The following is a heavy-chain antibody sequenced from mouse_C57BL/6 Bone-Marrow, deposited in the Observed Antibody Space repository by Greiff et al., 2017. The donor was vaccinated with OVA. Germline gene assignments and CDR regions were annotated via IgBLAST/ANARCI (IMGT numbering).Heavy chain of an antibody. Sequence: EVQGVESGEGLVKPGGSLKLSCAASGFTFSSYAMSWVRQTPEKRLEWVAYISRGGDYIYSAANVKGRFTISRDNARNTLYLQMSSLKSEYTAMYYCTREPSHPPSCYYGTKKFADWGQGTLVTVSA. J-gene: IGHJ3*01. D-gene: IGHD1-1*01. CDR2: ISRGGDYI. CDR1: GFTFSSYA. CDR3: TREPSHPPSCYYGTKKFAD. V-gene: IGHV5-9-1*02.